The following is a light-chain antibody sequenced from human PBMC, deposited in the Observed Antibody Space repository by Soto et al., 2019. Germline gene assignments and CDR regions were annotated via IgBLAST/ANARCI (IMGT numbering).Light chain of an antibody. CDR3: QQYDNSTST. V-gene: IGKV3-20*01. CDR2: DAS. Sequence: EILLTQSPGTLSLSPGERATLSWRASQSVSSSYLAWYQQKPGQAPRLLIYDASSRATGIPDRLSGSGSGTDFTLTISRLQPEDFAVYYCQQYDNSTSTFGQGTQVDIK. CDR1: QSVSSSY. J-gene: IGKJ1*01.